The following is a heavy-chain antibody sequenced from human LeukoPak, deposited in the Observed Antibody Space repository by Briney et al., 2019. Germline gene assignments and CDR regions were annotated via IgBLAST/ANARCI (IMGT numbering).Heavy chain of an antibody. CDR3: ARDGEAQWLVPGYYYGMDV. J-gene: IGHJ6*02. V-gene: IGHV3-21*01. D-gene: IGHD6-19*01. CDR2: ISSSSSYI. CDR1: GFTFSSYS. Sequence: GGSLRLSCAASGFTFSSYSMNWVRQAPGKGLEWVSSISSSSSYIYYADSVKGRFTISRDNAKNSLYLQMNSLRAEDTAVYYCARDGEAQWLVPGYYYGMDVWGQGTTVTVSS.